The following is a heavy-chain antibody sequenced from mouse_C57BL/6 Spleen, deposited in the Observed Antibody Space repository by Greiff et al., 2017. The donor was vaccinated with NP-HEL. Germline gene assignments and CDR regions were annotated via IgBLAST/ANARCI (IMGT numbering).Heavy chain of an antibody. CDR3: ARGDYGSFFDY. CDR1: DYTFTSYW. V-gene: IGHV1-52*01. CDR2: IDPSDSET. D-gene: IGHD1-1*01. Sequence: QVQLQQSGAELVRPGSSVKLSCKASDYTFTSYWMHWVKQRPIQGLEWIGNIDPSDSETHYNQKFKDKATLTVDKSSSTAYMQLSSLTSEDSAVYYCARGDYGSFFDYWGQGTTLTVSS. J-gene: IGHJ2*01.